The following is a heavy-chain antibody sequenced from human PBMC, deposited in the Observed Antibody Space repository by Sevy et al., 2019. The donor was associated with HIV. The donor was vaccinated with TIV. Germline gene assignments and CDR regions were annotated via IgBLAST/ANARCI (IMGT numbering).Heavy chain of an antibody. D-gene: IGHD6-13*01. CDR2: IPSTGLNT. J-gene: IGHJ4*02. V-gene: IGHV3-23*01. Sequence: GGSLRLSCAASGFPFPNSAMNWVRQAPGKGLEWVSPIPSTGLNTFYANSVKGRFTISRDTSMSTLYLQMNSLRAEDTALYYCARGWPINFWGQGTLVTVSS. CDR1: GFPFPNSA. CDR3: ARGWPINF.